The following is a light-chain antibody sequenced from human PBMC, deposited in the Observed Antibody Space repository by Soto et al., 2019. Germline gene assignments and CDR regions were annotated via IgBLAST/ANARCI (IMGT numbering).Light chain of an antibody. Sequence: EIVLTQSPGTLSLSPGERATLSCRASQSVSSSYLAWYQQKPGQAPRLLIYGASSRATGIPDRFSGSGSGTDFTLTISGLEPEDFGVYYCQQYGSSPRTFDQGTKVEIK. CDR1: QSVSSSY. CDR3: QQYGSSPRT. V-gene: IGKV3-20*01. CDR2: GAS. J-gene: IGKJ1*01.